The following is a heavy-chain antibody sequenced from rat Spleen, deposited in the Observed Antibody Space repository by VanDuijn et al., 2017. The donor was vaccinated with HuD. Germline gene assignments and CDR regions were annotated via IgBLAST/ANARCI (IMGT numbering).Heavy chain of an antibody. CDR2: IIYDGSRT. J-gene: IGHJ3*01. Sequence: EVQLVESGGGLVQPGRSLKLSCAASGFTFSDYNMAWVRQAPKKGLEWVATIIYDGSRTYYRDSVKGRFTISRDNAKSTLYLQMDSLRSEDTATYYCATGDPGTRGFAYWGQGTLVTVSS. V-gene: IGHV5S10*01. CDR3: ATGDPGTRGFAY. CDR1: GFTFSDYN. D-gene: IGHD1-4*01.